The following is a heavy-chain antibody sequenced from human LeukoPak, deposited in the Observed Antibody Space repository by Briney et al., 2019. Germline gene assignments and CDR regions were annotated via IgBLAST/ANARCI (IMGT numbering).Heavy chain of an antibody. CDR1: GFTFSSYA. J-gene: IGHJ4*02. CDR3: ARGMRDYYGLDY. CDR2: ISGSGGST. V-gene: IGHV3-23*01. D-gene: IGHD3-10*01. Sequence: GGSLRLSCAASGFTFSSYAMSWVRQAPGKGLEWVSAISGSGGSTNYADSVRGRFTISRDNAKNTLYLQMNSLTAEDTAVYYCARGMRDYYGLDYWGQGTLVTVSS.